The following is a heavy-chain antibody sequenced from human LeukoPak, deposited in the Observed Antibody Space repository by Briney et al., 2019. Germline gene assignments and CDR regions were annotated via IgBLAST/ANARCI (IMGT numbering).Heavy chain of an antibody. J-gene: IGHJ4*02. CDR3: ARAYQSLDY. Sequence: PGGSLRLSCAASGFTFRNYWMYWVRQAPGKGLVWIANINEHGIPMYEDSVKGRFTISRDNARDTLYLQMNSLRVDDTAVYYCARAYQSLDYWGQGTLVTVSS. V-gene: IGHV3-74*03. CDR2: INEHGIP. D-gene: IGHD2-2*01. CDR1: GFTFRNYW.